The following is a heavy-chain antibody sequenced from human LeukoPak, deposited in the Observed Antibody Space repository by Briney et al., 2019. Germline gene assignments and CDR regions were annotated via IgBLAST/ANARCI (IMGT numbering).Heavy chain of an antibody. CDR2: IIPIFGTA. CDR1: GGTFSSYA. V-gene: IGHV1-69*05. D-gene: IGHD4-23*01. J-gene: IGHJ6*03. Sequence: GSSVKVSCKASGGTFSSYAISWVRQAPGQGLEWMGGIIPIFGTANYAQKFQGRVTITTDESTSTAYMEPSSLRSEDTAVYYCASRGGGNPGWDYYYYMDVWGKGTTVTVSS. CDR3: ASRGGGNPGWDYYYYMDV.